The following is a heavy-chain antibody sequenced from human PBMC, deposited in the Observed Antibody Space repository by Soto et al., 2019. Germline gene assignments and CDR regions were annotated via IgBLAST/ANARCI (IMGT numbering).Heavy chain of an antibody. CDR1: GGSISSSSYY. CDR2: IYYSGST. Sequence: QLQLQESGPGLVKPSETLSLTCTVSGGSISSSSYYWGWIRQPPGKGLEWIGSIYYSGSTYYNPSLKSRVTISVDTSKNQFSLKLSSVTAADTAVYYCARHRGSGSYGTLGLGYYYGMDVWGQGTTGTVSS. D-gene: IGHD3-10*01. J-gene: IGHJ6*02. CDR3: ARHRGSGSYGTLGLGYYYGMDV. V-gene: IGHV4-39*01.